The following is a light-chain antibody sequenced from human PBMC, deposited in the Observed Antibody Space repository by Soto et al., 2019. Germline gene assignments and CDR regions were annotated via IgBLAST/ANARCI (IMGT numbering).Light chain of an antibody. CDR2: EVN. J-gene: IGLJ3*02. CDR3: SSYTSSSTLV. Sequence: QSALTQPASVSGSPGQSITISCTGTSSDVGGYNYVSWYQQNPGKAPKLMIYEVNTRPSGVSNRFSGSKSGNTASLTISGLQAEDEADYYCSSYTSSSTLVFGGGTKVTVL. CDR1: SSDVGGYNY. V-gene: IGLV2-14*01.